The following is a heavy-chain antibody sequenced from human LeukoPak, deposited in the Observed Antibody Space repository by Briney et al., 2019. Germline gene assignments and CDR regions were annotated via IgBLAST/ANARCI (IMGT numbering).Heavy chain of an antibody. V-gene: IGHV1-69*06. J-gene: IGHJ4*02. CDR3: ARVKGEQWLDHYFDY. CDR1: GGTFSSYA. Sequence: ASVKVSCKASGGTFSSYAISWVRQAPGQGLEWMGGIIPIFGTANYAQKFQGRVTITADKSTSTAYMELSSLRSEDTAVYYCARVKGEQWLDHYFDYWGQGTLVTVSS. D-gene: IGHD6-19*01. CDR2: IIPIFGTA.